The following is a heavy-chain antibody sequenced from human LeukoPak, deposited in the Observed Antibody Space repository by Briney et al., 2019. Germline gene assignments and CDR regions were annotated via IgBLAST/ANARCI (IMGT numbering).Heavy chain of an antibody. CDR2: IYGSRSDT. V-gene: IGHV3-23*01. D-gene: IGHD2-2*01. J-gene: IGHJ4*02. CDR1: GFVFSSYA. CDR3: AKLGDASCYSRADS. Sequence: GGSLRLSCEASGFVFSSYAMSWVRQAPGKGLEWVSCIYGSRSDTQYADSVKGRFTISRDNSKNTLYLQMNSLRAGDTALYYCAKLGDASCYSRADSWGQGTLVTVPS.